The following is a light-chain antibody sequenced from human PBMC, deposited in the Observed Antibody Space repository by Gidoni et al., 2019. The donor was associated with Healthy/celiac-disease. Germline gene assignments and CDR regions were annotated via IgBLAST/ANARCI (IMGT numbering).Light chain of an antibody. CDR1: QSVSSN. V-gene: IGKV3-15*01. Sequence: EIVMTQSPATLSVSPGERATLSCRASQSVSSNLAWYQQKPGQAPRLLIYGATTRATGIPARISGSGSGTEFTLTISSLQSEDFAIYYCQQYNNWPPITFGQXTRLEIK. CDR3: QQYNNWPPIT. CDR2: GAT. J-gene: IGKJ5*01.